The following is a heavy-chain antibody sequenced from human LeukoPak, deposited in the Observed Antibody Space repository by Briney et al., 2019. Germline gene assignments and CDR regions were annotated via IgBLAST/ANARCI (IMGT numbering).Heavy chain of an antibody. V-gene: IGHV4-39*07. CDR1: GGSISSSSYY. CDR2: IYYSGST. Sequence: SETLSLTCTVPGGSISSSSYYWGWIRQPPGKGLEWIGSIYYSGSTYYNPSLKSRVTISVDTSKNQFSLKLSSVTAADTAVYYCARTYRFESGTYFRDYWGQGTLVTVSS. CDR3: ARTYRFESGTYFRDY. J-gene: IGHJ4*02. D-gene: IGHD3-10*01.